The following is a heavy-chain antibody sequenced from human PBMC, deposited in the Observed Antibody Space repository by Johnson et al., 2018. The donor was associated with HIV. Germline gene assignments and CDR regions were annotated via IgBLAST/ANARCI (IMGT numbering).Heavy chain of an antibody. D-gene: IGHD6-19*01. V-gene: IGHV3-74*02. Sequence: VQLVESGGGLVQPGGSLRLSCAASGFTVSSNYMSWVRQAPGKGLEWVSRIYSDGTSTTYADSVKGRFPISRDNAKNTMYLQMNSLRAEDTAVYYCARKQWLAKISSDAFDFWGQGTMVTVSS. J-gene: IGHJ3*01. CDR2: IYSDGTST. CDR1: GFTVSSNY. CDR3: ARKQWLAKISSDAFDF.